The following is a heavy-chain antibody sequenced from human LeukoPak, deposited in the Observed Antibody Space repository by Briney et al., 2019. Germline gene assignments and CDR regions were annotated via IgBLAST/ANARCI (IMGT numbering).Heavy chain of an antibody. Sequence: SEALSLTCTVSGGSISSSSYYWSWIRRPPGKGLEWIGYIYHSGSTYYNPSLKSRVTISVDRSKNQFSLKLSSVTAADTAVYYCARDAFLSLRVNKYYFDYWGQGTLVTVSP. CDR3: ARDAFLSLRVNKYYFDY. D-gene: IGHD3-3*01. V-gene: IGHV4-30-2*01. J-gene: IGHJ4*02. CDR2: IYHSGST. CDR1: GGSISSSSYY.